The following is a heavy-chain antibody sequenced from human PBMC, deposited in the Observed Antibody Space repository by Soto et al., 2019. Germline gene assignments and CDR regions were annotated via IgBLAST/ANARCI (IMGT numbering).Heavy chain of an antibody. Sequence: QVQLVQSGAEVKKPGSSVKVSCKASGGTFSSYAISWVRQAPGQGLEWMGGIILISGTANYAQKFQGRVTITADESTSTAYMQLSRLRSEDTAVYYCARSQGSSTSLEIYYYYYYGMDVWGQGTTVTVSS. CDR2: IILISGTA. J-gene: IGHJ6*02. V-gene: IGHV1-69*01. CDR1: GGTFSSYA. D-gene: IGHD2-2*01. CDR3: ARSQGSSTSLEIYYYYYYGMDV.